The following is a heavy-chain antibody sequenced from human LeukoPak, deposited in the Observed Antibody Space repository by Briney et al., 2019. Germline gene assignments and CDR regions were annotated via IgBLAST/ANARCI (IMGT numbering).Heavy chain of an antibody. V-gene: IGHV4-39*01. Sequence: RASETLSLTCTVSGGSISSSSYYWGWIRQPPGKGLEWIGNIYYSGSTYYNPSLNSRVTISVDTYKNQSSLKLTSVTAADTAVYYCARRKSFNAWRDFWGQGTLVTVSS. CDR3: ARRKSFNAWRDF. CDR2: IYYSGST. CDR1: GGSISSSSYY. D-gene: IGHD1-1*01. J-gene: IGHJ4*02.